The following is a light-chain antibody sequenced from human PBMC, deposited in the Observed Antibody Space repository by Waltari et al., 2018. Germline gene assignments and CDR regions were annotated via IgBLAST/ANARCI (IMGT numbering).Light chain of an antibody. CDR1: QSVSNY. Sequence: EVVLTQPPATLSLSPGERATLPCRASQSVSNYLAWYQQKPGQAPRLLIYDASNRATGIPARFSGSGSGTDFTLTISSLEPEDFAVYYCQQRKFWPPITIGQGTRLESK. J-gene: IGKJ5*01. CDR3: QQRKFWPPIT. CDR2: DAS. V-gene: IGKV3-11*01.